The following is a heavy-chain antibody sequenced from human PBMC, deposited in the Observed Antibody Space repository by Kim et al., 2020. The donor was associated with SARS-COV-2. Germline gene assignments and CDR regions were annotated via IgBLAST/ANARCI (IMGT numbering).Heavy chain of an antibody. CDR3: ARPHSSSWYYFDY. J-gene: IGHJ4*02. V-gene: IGHV5-51*01. Sequence: RPSFQGQVTISADKSISTAYLQWSSLKASDTAMYYCARPHSSSWYYFDYWGQGTLVTVSS. D-gene: IGHD6-13*01.